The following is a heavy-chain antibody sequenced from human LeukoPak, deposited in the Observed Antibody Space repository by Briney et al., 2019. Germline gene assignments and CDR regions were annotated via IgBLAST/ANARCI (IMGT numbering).Heavy chain of an antibody. V-gene: IGHV3-48*02. CDR2: IRSSDGAI. Sequence: GGSLRLSCAASGFTFRLYSMNWVRQAPGKGLEWVSYIRSSDGAIAYADSVKGRFTISRDDAKNSLYLQMNSLRDEDTAVYYCARDNGSGSYYDPSGRSRYFQHWGQGTLVTVSS. D-gene: IGHD1-26*01. CDR1: GFTFRLYS. J-gene: IGHJ1*01. CDR3: ARDNGSGSYYDPSGRSRYFQH.